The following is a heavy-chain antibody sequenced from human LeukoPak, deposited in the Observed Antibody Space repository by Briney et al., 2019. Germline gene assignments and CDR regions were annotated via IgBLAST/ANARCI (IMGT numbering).Heavy chain of an antibody. CDR1: GGSISSGGYY. CDR2: INHSGST. J-gene: IGHJ5*02. D-gene: IGHD3-10*01. CDR3: ARKGGAVDYYGSGSYYYNWFDP. Sequence: SETLSLTCTVSGGSISSGGYYWSWIRQPPGKGLEWIGEINHSGSTNYNPSLKSRVTISVDTSKNQFSLKLSSVTAADTAVYYCARKGGAVDYYGSGSYYYNWFDPWGQGTLVTVSS. V-gene: IGHV4-39*07.